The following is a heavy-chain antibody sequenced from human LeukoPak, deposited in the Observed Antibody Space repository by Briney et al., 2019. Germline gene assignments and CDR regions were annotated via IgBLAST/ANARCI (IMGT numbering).Heavy chain of an antibody. CDR3: ARDRWDSSSWSNWFDP. V-gene: IGHV4-39*07. CDR2: IYTSGST. Sequence: PSETLSLTCTVSGGSISSSSYYWGWIRQPPGKGLEWIGRIYTSGSTNYNPSLKSRVTMSVDTSKNQFSLKLSSVTAADTAVYYCARDRWDSSSWSNWFDPWGQGTLVTVSS. J-gene: IGHJ5*02. D-gene: IGHD6-13*01. CDR1: GGSISSSSYY.